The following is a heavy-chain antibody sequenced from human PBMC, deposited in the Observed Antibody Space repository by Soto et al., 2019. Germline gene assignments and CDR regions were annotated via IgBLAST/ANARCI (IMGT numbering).Heavy chain of an antibody. CDR2: IYYSGST. D-gene: IGHD7-27*01. J-gene: IGHJ1*01. CDR3: ARGWGGYFQH. Sequence: QVQLQESGPGLVKPSETLSLTYTVSGGSISSYYWSWIRQPPGKGLEWIGYIYYSGSTNYNPSLKSRVTISVDTSKNQFSLKLSSVTAADTAVYYCARGWGGYFQHWGQGTLVTVSS. V-gene: IGHV4-59*01. CDR1: GGSISSYY.